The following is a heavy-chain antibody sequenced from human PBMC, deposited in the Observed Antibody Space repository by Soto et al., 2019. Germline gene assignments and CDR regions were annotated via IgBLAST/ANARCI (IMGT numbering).Heavy chain of an antibody. V-gene: IGHV2-5*01. CDR3: AQRRDYDRWSGDHLDI. Sequence: QITLKESGPTLVKPTQTLTLTCTFSGFSLGTSGVGVGWIRQPPGKALEWLALIYWNDDQRYNPFLKSRPTITKDTSNDQVVLTMTNVDTVDTGTYYCAQRRDYDRWSGDHLDIWGQLTMVTVSS. CDR1: GFSLGTSGVG. CDR2: IYWNDDQ. J-gene: IGHJ3*02. D-gene: IGHD3-3*01.